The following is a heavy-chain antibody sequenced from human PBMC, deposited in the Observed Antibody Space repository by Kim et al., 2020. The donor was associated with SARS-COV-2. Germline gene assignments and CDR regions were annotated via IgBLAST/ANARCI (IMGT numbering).Heavy chain of an antibody. J-gene: IGHJ6*01. Sequence: ASVKVSCKASGYTFTHYFIHWVRQAPGQGLEWMGRINPNSGGTDSAQKFQGRFTMTWDTSISTVYLELNRLTDDDAAVYYCAKGDYDGFDGIAWGHGTTV. CDR2: INPNSGGT. CDR1: GYTFTHYF. D-gene: IGHD3-10*01. V-gene: IGHV1-2*02. CDR3: AKGDYDGFDGIA.